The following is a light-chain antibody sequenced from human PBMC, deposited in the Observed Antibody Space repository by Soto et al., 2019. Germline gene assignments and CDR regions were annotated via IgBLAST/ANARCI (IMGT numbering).Light chain of an antibody. CDR1: SSDVGGYNS. CDR3: SSYAGSNKGVV. V-gene: IGLV2-8*01. CDR2: EVS. Sequence: QSALTQPPSASGSPGQSVTISCTGTSSDVGGYNSVSWCQQYPGKAPKLMIYEVSTRPSGVPDRFSGSKSGNTASLTVSGLQAEDEAEYYCSSYAGSNKGVVFGGGTKLTVL. J-gene: IGLJ2*01.